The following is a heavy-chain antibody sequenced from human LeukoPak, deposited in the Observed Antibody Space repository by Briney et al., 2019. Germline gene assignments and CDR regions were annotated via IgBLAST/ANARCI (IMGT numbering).Heavy chain of an antibody. V-gene: IGHV1-3*01. CDR3: ARGAPIRVAVAATFDP. CDR1: GYTFTNNG. CDR2: INAANGNT. D-gene: IGHD6-19*01. Sequence: ASVKVSCKASGYTFTNNGIQWVRQAPGQRLEWMGWINAANGNTQYSQKFQGRVTITRDTSATTAYMELSSLRSEDTAVYYCARGAPIRVAVAATFDPWGQGTLVTVPS. J-gene: IGHJ5*02.